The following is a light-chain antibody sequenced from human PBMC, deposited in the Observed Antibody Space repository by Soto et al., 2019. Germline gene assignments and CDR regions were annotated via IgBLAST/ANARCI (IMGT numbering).Light chain of an antibody. V-gene: IGKV1-8*01. CDR2: AAS. CDR3: QQYYSYPPT. J-gene: IGKJ2*01. Sequence: AIRMTQSPSSFSASTGDRVTITCRASQGISRYLALYQQKPGKAPKLLIYAASTLQSGVPSRFSGSGSGTDFTLTISCLQSEDFATYYCQQYYSYPPTFGPGTKLEIK. CDR1: QGISRY.